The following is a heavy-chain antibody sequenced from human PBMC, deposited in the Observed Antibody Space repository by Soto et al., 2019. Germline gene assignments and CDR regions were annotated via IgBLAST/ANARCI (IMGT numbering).Heavy chain of an antibody. J-gene: IGHJ4*02. CDR3: AKWNDYDFWLFDY. V-gene: IGHV3-30*18. Sequence: GGSLRLSCAASGFTFSSYGMHWVRQAPGKGLEWVAVISNDGSNKYYADSVKGRFTISRDNSKNTLYLQMNSLRAEDTAVYYCAKWNDYDFWLFDYWGQGTLVTVSS. D-gene: IGHD3-3*01. CDR1: GFTFSSYG. CDR2: ISNDGSNK.